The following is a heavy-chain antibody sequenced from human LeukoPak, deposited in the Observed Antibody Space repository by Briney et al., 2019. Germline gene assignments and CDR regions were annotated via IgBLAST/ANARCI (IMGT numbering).Heavy chain of an antibody. V-gene: IGHV3-30*02. D-gene: IGHD3-10*01. CDR1: GFTFSSYG. Sequence: GGSLRLSCAVSGFTFSSYGIHWVRQAPGQGLEWVAFIRYDGSNKYYADSGKGRFTSSRDNSKSTLYLQMNSLGAEDTAVYYCARDRTKRFGEFYLEYWGQGTLVTVSS. J-gene: IGHJ4*02. CDR3: ARDRTKRFGEFYLEY. CDR2: IRYDGSNK.